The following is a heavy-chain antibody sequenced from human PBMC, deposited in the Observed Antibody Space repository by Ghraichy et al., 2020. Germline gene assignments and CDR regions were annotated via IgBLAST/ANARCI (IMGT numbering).Heavy chain of an antibody. D-gene: IGHD1-26*01. CDR2: IYYSGST. Sequence: SETLSLTCTVSGGSISSGGYYWSWIRQHPGKGLEWIGYIYYSGSTYYNPSLKSRVTISVDTSKNQFSLKLSSVTAADTAVYYCARGSRYSGYYWGQGTLVTVSS. CDR1: GGSISSGGYY. V-gene: IGHV4-31*03. J-gene: IGHJ4*02. CDR3: ARGSRYSGYY.